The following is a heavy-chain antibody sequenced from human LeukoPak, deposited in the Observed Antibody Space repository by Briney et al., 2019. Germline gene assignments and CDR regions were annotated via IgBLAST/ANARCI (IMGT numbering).Heavy chain of an antibody. J-gene: IGHJ6*03. CDR1: GYTFTSYD. CDR2: MNPNSGNT. D-gene: IGHD1-26*01. Sequence: ASVKVSCKASGYTFTSYDINWVRQATGQGLEWMGWMNPNSGNTGYAQKFQGRVTMTRNTSISTAYMELSSLRSEDTAVYYCARTLAGTLYYYYYYMDVWGKGTTVTVSS. CDR3: ARTLAGTLYYYYYYMDV. V-gene: IGHV1-8*01.